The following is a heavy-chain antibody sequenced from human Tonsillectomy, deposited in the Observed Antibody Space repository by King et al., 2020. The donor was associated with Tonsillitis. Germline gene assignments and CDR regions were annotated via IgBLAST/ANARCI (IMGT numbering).Heavy chain of an antibody. CDR2: ISYDGSDK. CDR1: GFTFSSYV. V-gene: IGHV3-30*18. CDR3: AKASDNFSFDY. D-gene: IGHD1-1*01. Sequence: VQLVESGGGVVQPGRSLRLSCAASGFTFSSYVIHWVRQAPGKGLEWLALISYDGSDKYYADSVKGRFTISRDNSKNTLFLQMNSLRDEDTALYYCAKASDNFSFDYWGQGTLVTVSS. J-gene: IGHJ4*02.